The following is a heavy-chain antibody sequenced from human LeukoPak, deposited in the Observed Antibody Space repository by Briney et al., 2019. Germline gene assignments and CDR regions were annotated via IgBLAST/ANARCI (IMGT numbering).Heavy chain of an antibody. CDR1: GGTFSSYA. V-gene: IGHV1-69*05. J-gene: IGHJ4*02. D-gene: IGHD3-22*01. CDR2: IIPIFGTA. Sequence: SVKVSCKASGGTFSSYAISWVRQAPGHRLEWMGGIIPIFGTANYAQKFQGRVTITTDESTSTDYMELSSLRSEDTAVYYCARVGSTGSNYWGQGTLVTVSS. CDR3: ARVGSTGSNY.